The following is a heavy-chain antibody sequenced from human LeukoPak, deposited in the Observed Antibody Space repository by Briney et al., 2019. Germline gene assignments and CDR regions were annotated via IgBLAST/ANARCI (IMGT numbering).Heavy chain of an antibody. CDR1: GFTFSSYA. V-gene: IGHV3-23*01. Sequence: GGSLRLSCSASGFTFSSYAMSWVRQAPGNGLEWVSAISGSGGSTYYADSVKGRFTISRDNSKNTLYLQMNSLRAEDTAVYYCAKAHRGGSGTFDYRGQGTLVTVSS. J-gene: IGHJ4*02. D-gene: IGHD2-15*01. CDR2: ISGSGGST. CDR3: AKAHRGGSGTFDY.